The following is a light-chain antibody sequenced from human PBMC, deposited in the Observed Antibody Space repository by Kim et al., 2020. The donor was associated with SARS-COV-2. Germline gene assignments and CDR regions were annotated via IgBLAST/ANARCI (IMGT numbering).Light chain of an antibody. CDR1: NIGSKS. J-gene: IGLJ2*01. Sequence: PGKTARITCGVNNIGSKSVHWYQQKPGQAHVLVVYDDSDRPSGIPERFSGSNSGNTATLTISRVEAGYEADYYCQVWDSSSDHPGVFGGGTQLTVL. V-gene: IGLV3-21*03. CDR3: QVWDSSSDHPGV. CDR2: DDS.